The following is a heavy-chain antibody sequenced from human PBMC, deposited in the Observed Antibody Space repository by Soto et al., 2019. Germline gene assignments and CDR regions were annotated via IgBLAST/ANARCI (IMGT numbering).Heavy chain of an antibody. D-gene: IGHD3-3*01. V-gene: IGHV4-28*01. CDR3: SWSHSINYYFNS. CDR1: GYSISSSNW. CDR2: IYYSGST. J-gene: IGHJ4*02. Sequence: PSETLSLTCAVSGYSISSSNWWGWIRQPPGKGLEWIGYIYYSGSTYYNPSLKSRVTMSVDTSKNQFSLKLSSVTAVDTAVYFCSWSHSINYYFNSWGQGTLVTVSS.